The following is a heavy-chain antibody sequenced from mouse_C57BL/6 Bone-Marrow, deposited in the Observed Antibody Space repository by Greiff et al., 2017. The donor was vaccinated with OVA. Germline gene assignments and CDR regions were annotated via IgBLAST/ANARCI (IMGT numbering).Heavy chain of an antibody. V-gene: IGHV2-5*01. Sequence: VKLMESGPGLVQPSQSLSITCTVSGFSLTSYGVHWVRQSPGKGLEWLGVIWSGGSTDYYAAFMSRLSITKDNSKSQVFFKMNSLQADDTAIDDCAIIYDDYGGSVAYWGQGTLVTVSA. J-gene: IGHJ3*01. CDR3: AIIYDDYGGSVAY. D-gene: IGHD2-4*01. CDR2: IWSGGST. CDR1: GFSLTSYG.